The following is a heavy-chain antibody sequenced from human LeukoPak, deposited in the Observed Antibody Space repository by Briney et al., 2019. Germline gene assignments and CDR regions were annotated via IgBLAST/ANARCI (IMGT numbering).Heavy chain of an antibody. D-gene: IGHD6-13*01. CDR2: IYYSGST. CDR3: ASGRYSSSWSDY. J-gene: IGHJ4*02. Sequence: SETLSLTCTVSGGSISSYYWSWIRQPPGKGLEWIGYIYYSGSTNYNPSLKSRVTISVDTSKNQFSLKLSSVTAADTAVYYCASGRYSSSWSDYWGQGTLVTVSS. V-gene: IGHV4-59*01. CDR1: GGSISSYY.